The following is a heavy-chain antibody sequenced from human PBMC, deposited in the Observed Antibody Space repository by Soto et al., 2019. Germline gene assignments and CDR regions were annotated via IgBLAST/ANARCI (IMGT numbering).Heavy chain of an antibody. CDR2: ISGSGADT. J-gene: IGHJ4*02. Sequence: EVQLLESGGGLVQPGGSLRLSCAATGFSFSSYAMTWVRQAPGKGLEWVSAISGSGADTNYADSVKGRFTISRDNAKNSLYLQMNSLRAEDTAVYYCAREGDSSGYYPTRDYWGQGTLVTVSS. D-gene: IGHD3-22*01. CDR1: GFSFSSYA. V-gene: IGHV3-23*01. CDR3: AREGDSSGYYPTRDY.